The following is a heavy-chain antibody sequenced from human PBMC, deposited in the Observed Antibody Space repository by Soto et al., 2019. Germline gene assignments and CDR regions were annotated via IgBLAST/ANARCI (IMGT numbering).Heavy chain of an antibody. V-gene: IGHV3-74*01. Sequence: EVQLVESGGGLVQPGGSLRLSCVASGFTFNYYWMHWVRQAPGKGLVWVSRIQSDGSSPDYVDSVKGRFTISRDNAKNTLYRQMNNLSAEDTAVYYCATGGDPDYWGQGTLVTVSS. CDR1: GFTFNYYW. CDR3: ATGGDPDY. J-gene: IGHJ4*02. D-gene: IGHD2-21*02. CDR2: IQSDGSSP.